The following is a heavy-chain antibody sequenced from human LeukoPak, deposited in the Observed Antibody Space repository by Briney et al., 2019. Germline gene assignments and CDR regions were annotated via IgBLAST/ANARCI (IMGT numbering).Heavy chain of an antibody. V-gene: IGHV3-74*01. CDR2: VNPGGSST. J-gene: IGHJ4*02. CDR1: GFTFSSYW. Sequence: GGSLRLSCTAAGFTFSSYWMHWVRQVPGKGLVWVSRVNPGGSSTAYADSVKGRFSISRDNARNTLYLQMNSLRDEDTAVYYCARSNQADDYWGQGTLVTVSS. CDR3: ARSNQADDY. D-gene: IGHD4-11*01.